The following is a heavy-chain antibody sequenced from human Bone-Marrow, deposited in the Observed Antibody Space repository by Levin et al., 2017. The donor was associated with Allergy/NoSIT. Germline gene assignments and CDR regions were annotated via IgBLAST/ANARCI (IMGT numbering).Heavy chain of an antibody. D-gene: IGHD7-27*01. CDR1: GFTLDEYW. CDR2: IKQDGSEK. J-gene: IGHJ4*02. Sequence: GGSLRLSCAVSGFTLDEYWMTWVRQAPGKGLEWVANIKQDGSEKYYVDSVKGRFTISRDNAENSLFLQMNSLRAEDTAVYYCARGGNWGTMSSDYWGQGTLVTVSS. V-gene: IGHV3-7*04. CDR3: ARGGNWGTMSSDY.